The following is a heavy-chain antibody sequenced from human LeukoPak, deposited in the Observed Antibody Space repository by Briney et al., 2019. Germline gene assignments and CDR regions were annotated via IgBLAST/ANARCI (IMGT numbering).Heavy chain of an antibody. J-gene: IGHJ5*02. CDR3: ARGSFWESPVNWFDP. CDR2: INPKNGGA. Sequence: ASVKVSCKTSGYTFIGHYMHWVRQAPGRGLEWMGWINPKNGGANYAPSFQGRVTMTRDRSISTVYMEVTRLTSDDTAVYYCARGSFWESPVNWFDPWGQGTLVIVSS. D-gene: IGHD1-26*01. V-gene: IGHV1-2*02. CDR1: GYTFIGHY.